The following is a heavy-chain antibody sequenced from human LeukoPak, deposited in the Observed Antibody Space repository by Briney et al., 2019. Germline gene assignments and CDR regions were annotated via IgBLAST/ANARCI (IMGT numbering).Heavy chain of an antibody. V-gene: IGHV3-30-3*01. D-gene: IGHD1-26*01. CDR2: ISYDGSNK. CDR1: GFTFSSYA. J-gene: IGHJ6*02. Sequence: GESLRLSCAASGFTFSSYAMHWVRQAPGKGLEWVAVISYDGSNKYYADSVKGRFTISRDNSKNTLYLQMNSLRAEDTAVYYCARDEEWESLKNYYGMDVWGQGTTVTVSS. CDR3: ARDEEWESLKNYYGMDV.